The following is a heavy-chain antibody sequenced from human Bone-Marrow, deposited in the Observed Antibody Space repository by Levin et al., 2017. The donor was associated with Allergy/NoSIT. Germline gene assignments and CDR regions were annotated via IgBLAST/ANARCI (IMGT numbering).Heavy chain of an antibody. J-gene: IGHJ3*02. D-gene: IGHD1-26*01. V-gene: IGHV3-48*02. CDR1: GFTFSSYS. Sequence: ETLSLTCAASGFTFSSYSMNWVRQAPGKGLEWVSYISSSSSTIYYADSVKGRFTISRDNAKNSLYLQMNSLRDEDTAVYYCARGGPGGSYIGLDAFDIWGQGTMVTVSS. CDR2: ISSSSSTI. CDR3: ARGGPGGSYIGLDAFDI.